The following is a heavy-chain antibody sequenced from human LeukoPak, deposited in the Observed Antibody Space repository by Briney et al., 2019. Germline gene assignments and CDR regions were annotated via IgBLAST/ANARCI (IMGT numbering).Heavy chain of an antibody. CDR3: ARDEGLTDDYFDY. Sequence: GGSLRLSCAASGFTFSSYWMHWVGQAPGKGLVWVSRINSDGSSTSYADSVKGRFTISRDNAKNTLYLQMNSLRAEDTAVYYCARDEGLTDDYFDYWGQGTLVTVSS. D-gene: IGHD4/OR15-4a*01. CDR2: INSDGSST. J-gene: IGHJ4*02. V-gene: IGHV3-74*01. CDR1: GFTFSSYW.